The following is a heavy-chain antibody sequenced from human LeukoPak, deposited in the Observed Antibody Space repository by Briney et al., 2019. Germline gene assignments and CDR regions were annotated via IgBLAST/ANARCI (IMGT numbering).Heavy chain of an antibody. V-gene: IGHV4-39*01. CDR3: ARHVYDSPLLGY. CDR1: GGSISSSSYY. Sequence: SETLSLTCTVSGGSISSSSYYWGWIRQPPGKGLEWIGSIYYSGSTYYNPSLKSRVTISVDTSKNQFSLKLSSVTAADTAVYYCARHVYDSPLLGYWGQGTLVTVSS. CDR2: IYYSGST. D-gene: IGHD3-22*01. J-gene: IGHJ4*02.